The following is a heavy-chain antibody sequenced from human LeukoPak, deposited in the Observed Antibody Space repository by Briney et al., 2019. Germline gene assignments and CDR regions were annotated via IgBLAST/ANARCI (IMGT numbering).Heavy chain of an antibody. D-gene: IGHD3-22*01. CDR2: IRSKAYGGTT. Sequence: GGSLRLSCTASGFTFGDYAMSWFRQAPGKGLEWVGFIRSKAYGGTTEYAASVKGRFTISRDDSKSIAYLQMNSLKTEDTAVYYCHTMIVGRGDAFDIWGQGTMVTVSS. CDR1: GFTFGDYA. CDR3: HTMIVGRGDAFDI. V-gene: IGHV3-49*03. J-gene: IGHJ3*02.